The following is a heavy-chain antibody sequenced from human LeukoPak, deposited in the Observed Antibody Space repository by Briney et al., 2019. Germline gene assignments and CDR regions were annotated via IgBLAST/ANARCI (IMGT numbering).Heavy chain of an antibody. Sequence: PSETLSLTCAVSGYSISSGYYWGWIRQPPGKGLEWIGEINHSGSTNYNPSLKSRVTISVDTSKNQFSLKLSSVTAADTAVFYCARSCPVLRYSLGMDVWGKGTTVTVSS. V-gene: IGHV4-38-2*01. CDR2: INHSGST. D-gene: IGHD2-15*01. CDR1: GYSISSGYY. CDR3: ARSCPVLRYSLGMDV. J-gene: IGHJ6*04.